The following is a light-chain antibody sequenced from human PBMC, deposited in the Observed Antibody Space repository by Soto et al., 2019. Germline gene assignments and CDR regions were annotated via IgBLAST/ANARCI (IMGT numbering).Light chain of an antibody. CDR1: QSINSNY. CDR3: QQRSNWPLT. Sequence: EIVLTQSPGTLSLSPGERATLSCRASQSINSNYLAWYQLKPGQAPRLLIYGASIRATAIPDRFSGSVSGTDFTLTISRLDPEDFAVYYCQQRSNWPLTFGGGTK. J-gene: IGKJ4*01. V-gene: IGKV3D-20*02. CDR2: GAS.